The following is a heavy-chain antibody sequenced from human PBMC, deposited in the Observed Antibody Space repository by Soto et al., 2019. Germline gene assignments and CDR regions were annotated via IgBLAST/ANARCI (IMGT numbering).Heavy chain of an antibody. CDR2: IGTAGDT. D-gene: IGHD2-15*01. CDR3: ARGYCSGGSCYFDY. Sequence: GESLKISCAASGFTFSSYDMHWVRQATGKGLEWVSAIGTAGDTYYPGSVKGRFTISRENAKNSLYLQMNSLRAGDTAVYYCARGYCSGGSCYFDYWGQGTLVTVSS. CDR1: GFTFSSYD. J-gene: IGHJ4*02. V-gene: IGHV3-13*01.